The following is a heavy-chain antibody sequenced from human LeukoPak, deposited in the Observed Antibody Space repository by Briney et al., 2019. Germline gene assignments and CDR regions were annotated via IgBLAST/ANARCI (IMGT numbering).Heavy chain of an antibody. CDR2: ISAYNGNT. J-gene: IGHJ4*02. D-gene: IGHD2-2*01. CDR3: ARYCSSTSCYYYFDY. CDR1: GYTFTSYG. Sequence: GASVKVSCKASGYTFTSYGISWVRQAPGQGLEWMGWISAYNGNTNYAQKLQGRVTMTTDTSTSTAYMELRSLRSDDTAVYYCARYCSSTSCYYYFDYWGQETLVTVSS. V-gene: IGHV1-18*01.